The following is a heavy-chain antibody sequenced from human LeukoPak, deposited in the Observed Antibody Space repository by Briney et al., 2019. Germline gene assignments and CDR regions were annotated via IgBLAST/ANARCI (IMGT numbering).Heavy chain of an antibody. J-gene: IGHJ5*02. V-gene: IGHV4-34*01. D-gene: IGHD2-15*01. Sequence: SETLSLTCAVYGGSFSGYYWSWIRQPPGKGLEWIGEINHSGSTIYNPSLKSRVTISVDTSKNQFSLKLSSVTAADTAVYYCAGDGGRVKPWGQEPGVTVSS. CDR2: INHSGST. CDR1: GGSFSGYY. CDR3: AGDGGRVKP.